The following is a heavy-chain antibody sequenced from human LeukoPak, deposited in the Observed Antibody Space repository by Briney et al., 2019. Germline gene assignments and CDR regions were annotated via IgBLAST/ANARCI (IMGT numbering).Heavy chain of an antibody. V-gene: IGHV3-20*04. CDR1: GFTFDDYG. CDR2: INWNGGST. Sequence: GRSLRLSCAASGFTFDDYGMSWVRQAPGKGLAWVSGINWNGGSTGYADSVKGRFTISRDNAKNSLYLQMNSLRAEDTALYYCAIIRRWELLAGRDYWGQGTLVTVSS. D-gene: IGHD1-26*01. J-gene: IGHJ4*02. CDR3: AIIRRWELLAGRDY.